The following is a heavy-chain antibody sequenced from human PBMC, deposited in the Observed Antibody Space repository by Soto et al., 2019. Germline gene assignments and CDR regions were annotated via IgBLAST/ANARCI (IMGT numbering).Heavy chain of an antibody. V-gene: IGHV3-53*01. CDR3: ARGEAGTAYYYGMDV. D-gene: IGHD6-19*01. CDR2: IYSGGST. J-gene: IGHJ6*02. CDR1: GFTVSSNY. Sequence: PGGSLRLSCAASGFTVSSNYMSWVRQAPGKGLEWVSVIYSGGSTYYPDSVKGRFTISRDNSKNTLYLQMNSLRAEDTAVYYCARGEAGTAYYYGMDVWGQGTTVTVSS.